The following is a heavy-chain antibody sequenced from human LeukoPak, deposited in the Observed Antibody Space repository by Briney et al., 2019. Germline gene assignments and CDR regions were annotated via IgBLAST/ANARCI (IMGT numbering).Heavy chain of an antibody. CDR2: ISSSSSYI. J-gene: IGHJ4*02. CDR3: ARGRYCSGGSCYPNFDY. V-gene: IGHV3-21*01. Sequence: GGSLRLSCAASGFTFSSYSMNWVRQAPGKGLEWVSSISSSSSYIYYADSVKGRFTISRDNAKNSLYLQMNSLRAEDTAVYYCARGRYCSGGSCYPNFDYWGQGTLVTVSS. CDR1: GFTFSSYS. D-gene: IGHD2-15*01.